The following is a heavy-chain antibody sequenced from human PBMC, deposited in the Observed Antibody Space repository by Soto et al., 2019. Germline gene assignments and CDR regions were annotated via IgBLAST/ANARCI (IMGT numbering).Heavy chain of an antibody. CDR1: GVSISSSNC. V-gene: IGHV4-4*02. CDR2: IYDSVST. J-gene: IGHJ4*02. CDR3: ARRIIGPPIPHFDS. Sequence: PSETLSLTCAVYGVSISSSNCLSWVRQPPGKGLEWIGEIYDSVSTNYNPSLKSRITISLDKSKNQFSLKLSYVTAADTAVYYCARRIIGPPIPHFDSSGQGTL. D-gene: IGHD1-20*01.